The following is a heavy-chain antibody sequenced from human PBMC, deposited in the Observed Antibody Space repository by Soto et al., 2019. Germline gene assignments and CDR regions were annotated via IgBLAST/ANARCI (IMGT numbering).Heavy chain of an antibody. V-gene: IGHV3-21*01. CDR3: ARGFRNGFNV. J-gene: IGHJ6*02. Sequence: EVQLVESGGGLVKPGGSLRLSCVASGFTFSGYSINWVRQAPGKGLEWVSYISGPSIYIYYADSVKGRFTISRDNAKSAVYRKMNSLRAEETGVYYCARGFRNGFNVWGQGTTVSFSS. CDR2: ISGPSIYI. CDR1: GFTFSGYS. D-gene: IGHD2-8*01.